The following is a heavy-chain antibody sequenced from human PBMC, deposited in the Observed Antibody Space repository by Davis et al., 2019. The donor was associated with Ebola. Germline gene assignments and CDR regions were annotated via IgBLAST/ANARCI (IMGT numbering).Heavy chain of an antibody. CDR2: ISSSSSTI. CDR3: ARRADY. Sequence: GESLKISCAASGFTFSSYSMNWVRQAPGKGLEWVSYISSSSSTIYYADSVKGRFTISRDNAKNSLYLQMNSLSAEDTAVYYCARRADYWGQGTLVTVSS. J-gene: IGHJ4*02. V-gene: IGHV3-48*01. CDR1: GFTFSSYS.